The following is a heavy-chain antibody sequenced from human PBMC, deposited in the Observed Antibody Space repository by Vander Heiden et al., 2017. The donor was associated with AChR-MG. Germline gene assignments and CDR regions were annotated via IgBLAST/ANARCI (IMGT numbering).Heavy chain of an antibody. Sequence: EVQLVESGGGLRQPGGSLRLSCAASGSTVSSNYMSWVRQAPGKGLEWVSTIYRGGTIYYADSVKGRVTISRDNSKNTLYLQMNSLRAEDTAVYYCARGVGSYGFYYYYMDVWGKGTTVTVSS. CDR2: IYRGGTI. CDR1: GSTVSSNY. V-gene: IGHV3-53*01. D-gene: IGHD5-18*01. CDR3: ARGVGSYGFYYYYMDV. J-gene: IGHJ6*03.